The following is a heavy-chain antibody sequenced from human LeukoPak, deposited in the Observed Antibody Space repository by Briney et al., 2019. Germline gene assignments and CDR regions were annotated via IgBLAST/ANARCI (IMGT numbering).Heavy chain of an antibody. V-gene: IGHV1-24*01. CDR2: FDPEDGET. Sequence: AASVTVSCTVSGYTLTELSMHWVRQAPGKGLEWMGGFDPEDGETIYAQKFQGRVTMTEDTSTDTAYMELSSLRSEDTAVYYCATTEPGIAVAGPRLHWFDPWGQGTLVTVSS. J-gene: IGHJ5*02. CDR1: GYTLTELS. D-gene: IGHD6-19*01. CDR3: ATTEPGIAVAGPRLHWFDP.